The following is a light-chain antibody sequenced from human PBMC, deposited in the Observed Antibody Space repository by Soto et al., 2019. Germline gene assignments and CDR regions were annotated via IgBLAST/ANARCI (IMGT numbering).Light chain of an antibody. V-gene: IGKV1-5*01. Sequence: DMHMTQSPSSVSASLGARVTITLRASQSISRWLAWYQQKPGKAPKVLIYDGSTLETGVPLRFSGSGSGTEFTLTISSLQPDDFATYYCQQYNTNTWTFGQGTKVDIK. CDR2: DGS. CDR3: QQYNTNTWT. J-gene: IGKJ1*01. CDR1: QSISRW.